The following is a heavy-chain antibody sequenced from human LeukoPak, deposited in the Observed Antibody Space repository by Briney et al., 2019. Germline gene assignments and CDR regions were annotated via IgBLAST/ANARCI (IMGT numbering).Heavy chain of an antibody. CDR3: AKDYHGSSGYPPYYFDY. D-gene: IGHD3-16*02. CDR1: GFTFSSYA. V-gene: IGHV3-23*01. J-gene: IGHJ4*02. CDR2: ISGSGGST. Sequence: KTGGSLRLSCAASGFTFSSYAMSWVRQAPGKGLEWVSAISGSGGSTYYADSVKGRFTISRDNSKNTLYLQMNSLRAEDTAVYYCAKDYHGSSGYPPYYFDYWGQGTLVTVSS.